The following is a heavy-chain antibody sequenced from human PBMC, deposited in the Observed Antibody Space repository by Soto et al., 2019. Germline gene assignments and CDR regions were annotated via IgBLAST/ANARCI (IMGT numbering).Heavy chain of an antibody. V-gene: IGHV1-18*01. CDR2: ISTYNGNT. CDR3: ARRTTDYYDNSGNYFLDY. CDR1: GYTFTTYG. J-gene: IGHJ4*02. Sequence: QVQLVQSGAEVTKPGASVKVSCKASGYTFTTYGMSWVRQAPGQGLDWMGWISTYNGNTKYAERLQGRVTMTTDTTTLKAYKELRSLRCDDTAVYYCARRTTDYYDNSGNYFLDYGGQGTLVTVSS. D-gene: IGHD3-22*01.